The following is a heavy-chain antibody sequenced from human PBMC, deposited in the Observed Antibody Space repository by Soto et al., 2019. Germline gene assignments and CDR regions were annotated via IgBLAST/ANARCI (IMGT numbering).Heavy chain of an antibody. D-gene: IGHD3-10*01. CDR2: IYPSDSDT. Sequence: PGESLNISGKGSGYRFTSYSIGCVRRMPGKGLEWMGLIYPSDSDTRYSPSFQGQVTISADKSMSTAYMKWSRLKASDTAMYYCARPYYGGNNGYYFDYWAQGTLVTVYS. V-gene: IGHV5-51*01. CDR3: ARPYYGGNNGYYFDY. J-gene: IGHJ4*02. CDR1: GYRFTSYS.